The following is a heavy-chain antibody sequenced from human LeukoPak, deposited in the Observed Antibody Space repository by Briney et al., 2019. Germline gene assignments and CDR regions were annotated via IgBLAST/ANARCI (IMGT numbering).Heavy chain of an antibody. CDR2: FYDSGST. V-gene: IGHV4-59*01. CDR1: GGSFSPYY. CDR3: ARDRTQYCSGGNCYSGGFDY. Sequence: SETLSLTCSVSGGSFSPYYGSWIRQPPGKGLEWIGYFYDSGSTTYNPSLKSRVTISVDTSKNQFSLKMSSVTAADTAVYYCARDRTQYCSGGNCYSGGFDYWGQGTPVTVSS. D-gene: IGHD2-15*01. J-gene: IGHJ4*02.